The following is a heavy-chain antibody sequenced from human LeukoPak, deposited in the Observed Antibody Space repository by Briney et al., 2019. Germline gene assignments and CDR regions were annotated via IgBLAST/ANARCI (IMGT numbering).Heavy chain of an antibody. CDR1: GGSITSSY. J-gene: IGHJ6*02. V-gene: IGHV4-59*01. D-gene: IGHD3-10*01. Sequence: SETLSLTCTVSGGSITSSYWNWIRQPPGKGLEWIGYIHYSGSTNYNPSLRSRVTISVDASKNQFSLKLSSVTAADTAVYYCARDRGPPYYYYYYGMDVWGQGTTVTVSS. CDR2: IHYSGST. CDR3: ARDRGPPYYYYYYGMDV.